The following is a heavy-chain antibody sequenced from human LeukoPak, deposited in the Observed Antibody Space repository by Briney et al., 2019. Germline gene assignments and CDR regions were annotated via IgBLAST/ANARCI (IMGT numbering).Heavy chain of an antibody. Sequence: GGSLRLSCAASGLTFSRNWMSWVRQAPGKGLEWVANIKQDGSEKNYVDSVKGRFTISRDNAKTSLYLQMNSLRAEDTAVYYCARDSAYCSSTSCVGDAFDIWGQGTMVPVSS. V-gene: IGHV3-7*03. CDR1: GLTFSRNW. CDR3: ARDSAYCSSTSCVGDAFDI. J-gene: IGHJ3*02. D-gene: IGHD2-2*01. CDR2: IKQDGSEK.